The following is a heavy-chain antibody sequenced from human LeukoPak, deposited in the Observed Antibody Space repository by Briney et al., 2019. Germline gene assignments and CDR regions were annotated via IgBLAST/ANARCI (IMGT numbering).Heavy chain of an antibody. V-gene: IGHV3-48*02. CDR1: GFTFSSYN. J-gene: IGHJ4*02. Sequence: GGSLRLSCAASGFTFSSYNMNWVRKAPGKGMGWVSDISSSGSTIYFADSVKGRFTISRDNAKNSLYLQMNSLRDEDTAVYCCARLEYYYVSGNYYKLFDYWGQGTLVTVCS. CDR2: ISSSGSTI. CDR3: ARLEYYYVSGNYYKLFDY. D-gene: IGHD3-10*01.